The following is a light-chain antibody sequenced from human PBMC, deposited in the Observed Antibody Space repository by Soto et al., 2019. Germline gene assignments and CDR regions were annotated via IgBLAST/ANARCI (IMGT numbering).Light chain of an antibody. CDR1: SSDVGGYND. CDR2: DVS. J-gene: IGLJ2*01. Sequence: QSALTQPASVSGSPGQSITISCTGTSSDVGGYNDVSWYQQHPGKAPKLMIYDVSNRPSGVSNRFSGSKSGNTASLTISGLQADDEADYYCSSHTSSSTVVFGGGTKLTVL. CDR3: SSHTSSSTVV. V-gene: IGLV2-14*01.